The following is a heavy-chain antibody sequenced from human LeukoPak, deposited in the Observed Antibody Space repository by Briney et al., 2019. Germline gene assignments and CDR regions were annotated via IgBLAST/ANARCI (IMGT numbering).Heavy chain of an antibody. CDR2: ISGSGGST. CDR1: GFTFSNAW. D-gene: IGHD2-2*01. Sequence: GGSLRLSCAASGFTFSNAWMSWVRQAPGKGLEWASAISGSGGSTYYADSVKGRFTISRDNSKNTLYLQMNSLRAEDTAVYYCAKDAVPFSTSRQDAFDIWGQGTMVTVSS. CDR3: AKDAVPFSTSRQDAFDI. V-gene: IGHV3-23*01. J-gene: IGHJ3*02.